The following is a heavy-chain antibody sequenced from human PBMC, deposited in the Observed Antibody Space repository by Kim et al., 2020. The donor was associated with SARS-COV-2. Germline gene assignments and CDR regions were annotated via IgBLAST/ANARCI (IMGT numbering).Heavy chain of an antibody. D-gene: IGHD3-22*01. Sequence: SETLSLTCTVSGDSISSSFNYWGWIRQPPGKGLEWIGSVYHSGTTYDSPSLKSRVTVSVDTSKNEFSLKVTSVTAADTAVYFCERLPHDSSGYVDCWGQGILVTVSS. J-gene: IGHJ4*02. V-gene: IGHV4-39*01. CDR2: VYHSGTT. CDR1: GDSISSSFNY. CDR3: ERLPHDSSGYVDC.